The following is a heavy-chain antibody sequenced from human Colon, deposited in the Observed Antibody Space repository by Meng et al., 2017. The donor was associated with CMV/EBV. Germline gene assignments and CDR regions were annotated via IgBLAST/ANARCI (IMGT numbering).Heavy chain of an antibody. CDR3: VVKGSAWFDY. CDR2: INAGSEGT. V-gene: IGHV3-23*01. Sequence: GESLKISCAASGFTFTNYAMNWVRQTPGKGLEWVSAINAGSEGTFYADSVKGRFAISRDNSKSTVYLQINSLRAEDTAVYYCVVKGSAWFDYWGQGTLVTVSS. D-gene: IGHD2-21*01. CDR1: GFTFTNYA. J-gene: IGHJ4*02.